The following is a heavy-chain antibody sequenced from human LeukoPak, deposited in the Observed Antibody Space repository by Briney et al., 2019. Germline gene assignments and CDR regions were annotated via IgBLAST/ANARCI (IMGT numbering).Heavy chain of an antibody. D-gene: IGHD4-17*01. J-gene: IGHJ5*02. Sequence: PGGSLRLSCAASGFTFSAYSMNWVRQAPGKGLEWISSISSSSTYIYHADSVKGRFTISRDNAKNSLYLQMSSLRAEDTAVYYCARVTRSPFGWFDPWGQGTLVTVSS. CDR2: ISSSSTYI. V-gene: IGHV3-21*01. CDR1: GFTFSAYS. CDR3: ARVTRSPFGWFDP.